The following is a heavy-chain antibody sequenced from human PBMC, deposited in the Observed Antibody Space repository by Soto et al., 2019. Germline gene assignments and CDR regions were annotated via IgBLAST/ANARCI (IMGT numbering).Heavy chain of an antibody. CDR1: GDSVSSNSAA. J-gene: IGHJ6*02. Sequence: SQTLSLTCAISGDSVSSNSAAWNWIRQSPSRGLEWLGRTYYRSKWYNDYAVSVKSRITINPDTSKNQFSLQLNSVTPEDTAVYYCARDPGTLGMAAAHYYYYGMDVWGQGTTVTVS. CDR2: TYYRSKWYN. V-gene: IGHV6-1*01. CDR3: ARDPGTLGMAAAHYYYYGMDV. D-gene: IGHD6-13*01.